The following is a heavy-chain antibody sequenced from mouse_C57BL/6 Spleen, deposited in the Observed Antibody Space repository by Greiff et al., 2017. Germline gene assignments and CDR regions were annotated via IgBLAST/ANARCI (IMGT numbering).Heavy chain of an antibody. CDR1: GFNIKDYY. D-gene: IGHD1-1*01. V-gene: IGHV14-1*01. J-gene: IGHJ2*01. CDR3: TTGDYGMDYFDY. Sequence: EVQLQQSGAELVRPGASVKLSCTASGFNIKDYYMHWVKQRPEQGLEWIGRIDPEGGDTEYSPQFQGKATMTADTSSNTAYLQRSSTTSEDTAVYYCTTGDYGMDYFDYWGKGTTLTVSS. CDR2: IDPEGGDT.